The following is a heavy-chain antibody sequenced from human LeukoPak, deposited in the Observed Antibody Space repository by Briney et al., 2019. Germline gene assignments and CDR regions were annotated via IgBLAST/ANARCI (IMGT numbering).Heavy chain of an antibody. CDR1: GFTLGDHY. Sequence: GGSLRLSCAASGFTLGDHYIDWVRQAPGKGLEWVGRSGNKASSYTTEYAASVKGRFTLSRDDSKNSLYLQMNSLKSEDTAVYHCTRGYSGVSVYAFDIWGQGTMVTVPS. V-gene: IGHV3-72*01. J-gene: IGHJ3*02. D-gene: IGHD5-12*01. CDR2: SGNKASSYTT. CDR3: TRGYSGVSVYAFDI.